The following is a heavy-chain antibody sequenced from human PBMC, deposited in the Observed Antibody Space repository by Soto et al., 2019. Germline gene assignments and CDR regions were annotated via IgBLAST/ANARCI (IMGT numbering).Heavy chain of an antibody. V-gene: IGHV4-31*03. J-gene: IGHJ4*02. Sequence: QVQLQESGPGLVKPSQTLSLTCTVSGGSINSGGYCWSWIRQHPGKGLDWIGCISYGGSTSYNPSLKSRVTISVDTSKHQFSLKLTSVAAADTAVYYCSRGILVWGQGALITVSS. D-gene: IGHD5-18*01. CDR3: SRGILV. CDR2: ISYGGST. CDR1: GGSINSGGYC.